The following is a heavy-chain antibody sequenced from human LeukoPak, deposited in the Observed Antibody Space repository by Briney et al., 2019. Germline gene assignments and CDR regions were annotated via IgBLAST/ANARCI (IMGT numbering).Heavy chain of an antibody. D-gene: IGHD1-26*01. Sequence: ASVKVSCKASGYPFTGYGISWVRQAPGQGLEWMGWISAYDGNTNYAQKLQGRVTMTTDTSTSTAYMELRSLRSDDTAVYYCARAGRYIVGATTGDYWGQGTLVTVSS. CDR2: ISAYDGNT. CDR1: GYPFTGYG. CDR3: ARAGRYIVGATTGDY. J-gene: IGHJ4*02. V-gene: IGHV1-18*01.